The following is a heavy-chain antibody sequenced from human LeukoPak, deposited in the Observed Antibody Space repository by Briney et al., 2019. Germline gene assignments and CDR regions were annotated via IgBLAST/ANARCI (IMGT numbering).Heavy chain of an antibody. CDR2: ITGSGVTT. D-gene: IGHD6-19*01. V-gene: IGHV3-48*01. CDR1: GFTFNDYD. CDR3: ARPTSSGSINS. Sequence: GGSLRLSCAASGFTFNDYDMHWVRQAPGKGLEWVSFITGSGVTTSYADSVKGPFTISKDSAKHSLFLQMNSLRAEDTAAYYCARPTSSGSINSWGQGTLATVSS. J-gene: IGHJ4*02.